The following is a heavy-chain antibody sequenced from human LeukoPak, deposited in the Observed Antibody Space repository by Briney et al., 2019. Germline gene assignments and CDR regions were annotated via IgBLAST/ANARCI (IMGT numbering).Heavy chain of an antibody. Sequence: GGSLRLSCAASGFSLSGYWMTWVRQAPGKGLEWVANIKDDGSRKHDVDSARGRFTISRDNAKNSLYLDMNSLRAEDTAVYYCARECIDGYYESSGYDLWGQGTLVTVSS. V-gene: IGHV3-7*01. CDR3: ARECIDGYYESSGYDL. CDR2: IKDDGSRK. J-gene: IGHJ4*02. CDR1: GFSLSGYW. D-gene: IGHD3-22*01.